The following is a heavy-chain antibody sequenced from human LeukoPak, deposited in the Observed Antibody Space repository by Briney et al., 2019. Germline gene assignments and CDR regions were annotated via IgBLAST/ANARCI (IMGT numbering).Heavy chain of an antibody. Sequence: GGSLRLPCSASGFPFSSYGMHWVRQAPGKGLEYVSTISGNGGSTYYADSVKGRFTISRDNSKNTLYLQVSSLRAEDTAVYYCVKAFGGSYQFDYWGQGTLVTVSS. CDR1: GFPFSSYG. J-gene: IGHJ4*02. CDR2: ISGNGGST. D-gene: IGHD1-26*01. V-gene: IGHV3-64D*06. CDR3: VKAFGGSYQFDY.